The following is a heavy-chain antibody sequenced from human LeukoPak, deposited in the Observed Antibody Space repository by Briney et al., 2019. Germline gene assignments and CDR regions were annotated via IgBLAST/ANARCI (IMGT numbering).Heavy chain of an antibody. CDR2: YYRSTSM. J-gene: IGHJ4*02. CDR1: GGSISTHY. D-gene: IGHD5-18*01. V-gene: IGHV4-4*07. Sequence: SETLSLICTVSGGSISTHYWSWIRQPAGKGLEWIGRYYRSTSMDYNPSFKSRVTMSVDSSKNQFSLKLSSVTAADTAVYYCARVSGYSYGYFDYWGQGTLVTVSS. CDR3: ARVSGYSYGYFDY.